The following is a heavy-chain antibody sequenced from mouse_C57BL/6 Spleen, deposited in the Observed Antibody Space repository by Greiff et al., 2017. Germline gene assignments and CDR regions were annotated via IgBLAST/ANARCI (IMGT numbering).Heavy chain of an antibody. CDR3: AGNDGYYGFAY. CDR2: IYPGSGST. Sequence: QVQLQQPGAELVKPGASVKMSCKASGYTFTSYWITWVKQRPGQGLEWIGDIYPGSGSTNYKEKFKSKATLTVDTSSSTAYMQLSSRTSEDSAVYYCAGNDGYYGFAYWGQGTLVTVSA. D-gene: IGHD2-3*01. V-gene: IGHV1-55*01. CDR1: GYTFTSYW. J-gene: IGHJ3*01.